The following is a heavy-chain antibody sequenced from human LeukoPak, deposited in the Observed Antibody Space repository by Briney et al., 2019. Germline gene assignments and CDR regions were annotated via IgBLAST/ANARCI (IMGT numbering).Heavy chain of an antibody. CDR1: GYTFTGYY. D-gene: IGHD6-13*01. CDR2: INPNSGGT. CDR3: ARSSIEQQLFL. V-gene: IGHV1-2*02. J-gene: IGHJ4*02. Sequence: ASVKVSCKASGYTFTGYYMHWVRQAPGQGLEWMGWINPNSGGTNYAQRFQGRVTMTRDTSISTAYMELSRLRSDDTAVYCCARSSIEQQLFLWGQGTLVTVSS.